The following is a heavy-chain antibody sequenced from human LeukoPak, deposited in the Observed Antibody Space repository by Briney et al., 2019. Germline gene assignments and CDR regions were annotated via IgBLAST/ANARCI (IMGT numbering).Heavy chain of an antibody. Sequence: QTGGSLRLSCAASGFTFSSHYISWVRQAPGKGLEWVANIKQDGSDKYYVDSVKGRFTISRDNAKNSLYLQMNSLRAEDTAVYYCARENDGFDIWGQGTTVTVSS. J-gene: IGHJ3*02. CDR2: IKQDGSDK. V-gene: IGHV3-7*01. CDR3: ARENDGFDI. CDR1: GFTFSSHY.